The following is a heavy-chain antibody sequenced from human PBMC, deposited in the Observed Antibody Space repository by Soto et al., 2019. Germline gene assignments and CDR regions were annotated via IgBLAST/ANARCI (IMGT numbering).Heavy chain of an antibody. Sequence: EVQLLESGGGLVQPGGSLRLSCAASGFTFTTYAMSWVRQAPGKGLVWVSGVTDSGGKTYYADSVKGRFTISRDNSKNTLYLQMNSLRAEDTAVYYCAKGFIVAATTPEFDYWGQGTLVTVSS. D-gene: IGHD1-26*01. CDR3: AKGFIVAATTPEFDY. CDR2: VTDSGGKT. J-gene: IGHJ4*02. V-gene: IGHV3-23*01. CDR1: GFTFTTYA.